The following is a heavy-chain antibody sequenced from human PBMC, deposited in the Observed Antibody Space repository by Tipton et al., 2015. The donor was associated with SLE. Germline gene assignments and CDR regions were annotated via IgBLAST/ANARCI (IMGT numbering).Heavy chain of an antibody. Sequence: LRLSCSVSDGSIGYYYWNWIRQPPGKGLEWIGYVFYSGSTNYNPSFRGRVTMSVDTSKIQFSLRLNSVTAADTAIYYCARAEYSAYDVPQFDLWGQGALVTVSS. J-gene: IGHJ4*02. CDR1: DGSIGYYY. CDR3: ARAEYSAYDVPQFDL. D-gene: IGHD5-12*01. V-gene: IGHV4-59*01. CDR2: VFYSGST.